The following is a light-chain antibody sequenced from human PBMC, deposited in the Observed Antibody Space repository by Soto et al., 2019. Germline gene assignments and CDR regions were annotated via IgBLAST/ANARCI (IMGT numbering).Light chain of an antibody. J-gene: IGLJ1*01. CDR2: DVS. CDR3: CSYAGNYTHV. CDR1: SSDVGGYNY. Sequence: QSALTQPRSVSGSPGQSVTISCTGTSSDVGGYNYVSWYQQHPGKAPKLMIYDVSKRPSGVPDRVSGSKSGNTASLTISGLLAEDEADYYCCSYAGNYTHVFGTGTKVTVL. V-gene: IGLV2-11*01.